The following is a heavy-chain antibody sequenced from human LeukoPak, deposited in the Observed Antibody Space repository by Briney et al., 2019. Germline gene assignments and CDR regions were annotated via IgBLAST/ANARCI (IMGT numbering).Heavy chain of an antibody. Sequence: SETLFLTCAVSGGSISSGGYSWSWIRQPPGKGLEWIGYIYHSGSTYYNPSLKSRVTISVDTSKNQFSLKLSSVTAADTAVYYCARQNGDYDFDYWGQGTLVTVSS. D-gene: IGHD4-17*01. CDR2: IYHSGST. J-gene: IGHJ4*02. CDR1: GGSISSGGYS. CDR3: ARQNGDYDFDY. V-gene: IGHV4-30-2*01.